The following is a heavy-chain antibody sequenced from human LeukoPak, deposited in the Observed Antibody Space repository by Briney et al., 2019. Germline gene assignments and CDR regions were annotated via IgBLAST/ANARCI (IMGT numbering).Heavy chain of an antibody. J-gene: IGHJ4*02. CDR1: GGSISSSSHY. D-gene: IGHD3-22*01. CDR2: ISYSGST. CDR3: ARVSPPYYDSSGYYL. V-gene: IGHV4-39*07. Sequence: SETLSLTCTVSGGSISSSSHYWGWIRQPPGKGLEWIGSISYSGSTYYNPSLESRVTISVDTSKNQFSLKLSSVTAADTAVYYCARVSPPYYDSSGYYLWSQGTLVTVSS.